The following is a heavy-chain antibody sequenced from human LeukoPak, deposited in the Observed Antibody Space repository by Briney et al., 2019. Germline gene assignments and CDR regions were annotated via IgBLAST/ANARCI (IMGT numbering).Heavy chain of an antibody. D-gene: IGHD7-27*01. CDR3: AASRNWGSIPYFDY. CDR1: GYTLTELS. V-gene: IGHV1-24*01. Sequence: ASVKVSCKVSGYTLTELSMHWVRQAPGKGLEWMGGFDPEDGETIYAQKFQGRVTMIEDTSTDTAYMELSSLRSEDTAVYYCAASRNWGSIPYFDYWGQGTLVTVSS. CDR2: FDPEDGET. J-gene: IGHJ4*02.